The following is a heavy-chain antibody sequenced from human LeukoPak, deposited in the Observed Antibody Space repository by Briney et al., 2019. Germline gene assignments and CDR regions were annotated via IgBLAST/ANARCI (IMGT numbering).Heavy chain of an antibody. V-gene: IGHV3-74*01. CDR1: GFTFNNYW. D-gene: IGHD3-22*01. Sequence: PGGSLRLSCAASGFTFNNYWMHWVRQAPGKGLVWVSGINSDGSSATYADSVKGRFTISRDNAKNTLYLEMNSLRAEDMAVYYCAIGVVITTAFDNWGQGTLVTVSS. CDR2: INSDGSSA. CDR3: AIGVVITTAFDN. J-gene: IGHJ4*02.